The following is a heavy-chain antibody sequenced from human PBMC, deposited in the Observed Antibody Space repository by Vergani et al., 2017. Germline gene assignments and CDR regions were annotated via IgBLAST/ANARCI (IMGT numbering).Heavy chain of an antibody. CDR2: ISGSGGST. D-gene: IGHD3-10*01. J-gene: IGHJ4*02. Sequence: EVQLVESGGGLVQPGGSLRLSCAASGFPFSSYAMSWVRQAPGKGLEWVSAISGSGGSTYYADSVKGRFPISRDNSKNTLYLQMNSLRAEDTAVYYWAKGYTMVRGVKYYFDYWGQGTLVTVSS. CDR3: AKGYTMVRGVKYYFDY. CDR1: GFPFSSYA. V-gene: IGHV3-23*04.